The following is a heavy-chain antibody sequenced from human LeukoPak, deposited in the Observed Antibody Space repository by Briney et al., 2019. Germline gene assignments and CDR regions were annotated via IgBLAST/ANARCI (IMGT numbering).Heavy chain of an antibody. CDR3: ARWVYSSSWYEDY. CDR1: GFTFSSYA. D-gene: IGHD6-13*01. CDR2: ISGSGGST. J-gene: IGHJ4*02. V-gene: IGHV3-23*01. Sequence: GGSLRLSCAASGFTFSSYAMSWVRQAPGKGLEWVSAISGSGGSTYYADSVKGRFTISRDNSKNTLYLQMNSLRAEGTAVYYCARWVYSSSWYEDYWGQGTLVTVSS.